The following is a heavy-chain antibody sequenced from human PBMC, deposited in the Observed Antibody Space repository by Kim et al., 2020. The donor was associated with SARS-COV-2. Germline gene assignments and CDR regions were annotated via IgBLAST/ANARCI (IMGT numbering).Heavy chain of an antibody. CDR1: GFTFSSYS. V-gene: IGHV3-21*04. CDR2: ISSSSSYI. Sequence: GGSLRLSCAASGFTFSSYSMNWVRQAPGKGLEWVSSISSSSSYIYYADSVKGRFTISRDNAKNSLYLQMNSLRAEDTAVYYCARGSRYYGSGSYCFDYWGQGTLVTVSS. D-gene: IGHD3-10*01. J-gene: IGHJ4*02. CDR3: ARGSRYYGSGSYCFDY.